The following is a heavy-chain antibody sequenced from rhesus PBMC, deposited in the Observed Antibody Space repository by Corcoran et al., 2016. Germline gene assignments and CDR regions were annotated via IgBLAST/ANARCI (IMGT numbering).Heavy chain of an antibody. CDR3: ARDYFYFDY. CDR2: ICGSGGNT. Sequence: QVHLQESGPGLVKPSETLPLTCAVSGSSIHNNYWSWIRQAPGKGLEWIGLICGSGGNTDYNPSLKSRVTISIDTSMNQFSLRLSSVTAADTAVYYCARDYFYFDYWGQGVLVTVSS. V-gene: IGHV4S2*01. D-gene: IGHD2-2*01. J-gene: IGHJ4*01. CDR1: GSSIHNNY.